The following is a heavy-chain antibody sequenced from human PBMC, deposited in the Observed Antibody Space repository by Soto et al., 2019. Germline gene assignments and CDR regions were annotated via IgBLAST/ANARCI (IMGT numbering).Heavy chain of an antibody. Sequence: EGQLLESGGGLVQPGRAVRLCWAAAGFTFSNYGMKWVLQAPVKGLEWVSGIDGTGGSTDYADSVKGRFTISRDNSKNTLYLQMISLRAEDTAIYYCAAGLHYWGQGTLVTVSS. CDR1: GFTFSNYG. J-gene: IGHJ4*02. V-gene: IGHV3-23*01. CDR2: IDGTGGST. CDR3: AAGLHY.